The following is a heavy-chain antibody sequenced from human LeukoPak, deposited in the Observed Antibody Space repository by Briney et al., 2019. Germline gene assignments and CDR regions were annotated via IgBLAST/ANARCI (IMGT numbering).Heavy chain of an antibody. CDR1: GYTFTRHG. V-gene: IGHV1-18*01. J-gene: IGHJ4*02. CDR3: ARVGDYYDSSGYLDY. Sequence: ASVKVSCKASGYTFTRHGISWVRQAPGQGLEWMGWISAYNGNTNYAQNLQGRVTMTTDTSTSTAYMELRSLGSDDTAVYYCARVGDYYDSSGYLDYWGQGTLVTVSS. D-gene: IGHD3-22*01. CDR2: ISAYNGNT.